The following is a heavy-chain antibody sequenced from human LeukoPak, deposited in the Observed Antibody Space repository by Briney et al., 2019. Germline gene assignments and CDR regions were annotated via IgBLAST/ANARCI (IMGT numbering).Heavy chain of an antibody. CDR2: IRYDGSNK. CDR3: AKRPYELGAYYFDY. Sequence: PGGSLGLSCAASGFTFSSYGMHWVRQAPGKGLEWVAFIRYDGSNKYYADSVKGRFTISRDNSKNTLYLQMNSLRAEDTAVYYCAKRPYELGAYYFDYWGQGTLVTVSS. CDR1: GFTFSSYG. J-gene: IGHJ4*02. V-gene: IGHV3-30*02. D-gene: IGHD1-26*01.